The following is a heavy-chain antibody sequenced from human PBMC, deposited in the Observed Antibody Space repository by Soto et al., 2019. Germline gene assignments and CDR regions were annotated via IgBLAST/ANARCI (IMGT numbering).Heavy chain of an antibody. Sequence: PGGSLRLSCVASGFTFSSYAMHWVRQAPGKGLEWVAVISYDGSNKYYADSVKGRFTISRDNSKNTLYLQMNTLRAEDTAVYYCVRNSGYDFWSGYLYWGQGXLVTVSS. CDR1: GFTFSSYA. V-gene: IGHV3-30-3*01. CDR3: VRNSGYDFWSGYLY. CDR2: ISYDGSNK. J-gene: IGHJ4*02. D-gene: IGHD3-3*01.